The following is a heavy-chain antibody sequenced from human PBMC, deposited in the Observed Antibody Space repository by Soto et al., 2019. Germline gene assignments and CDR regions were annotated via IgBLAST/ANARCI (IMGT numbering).Heavy chain of an antibody. CDR1: GYTFTSYG. Sequence: QVQLVQSGAEVKKPGASVKVSCKASGYTFTSYGISWVRQDPGQGLEWMGWISAYNGNTNYAQKLQGRVTMTTDTSTSTAYMELRSLRSDVTAVYYCARDASPNYYYYYYMDVWGKGTTVTVSS. CDR2: ISAYNGNT. V-gene: IGHV1-18*01. CDR3: ARDASPNYYYYYYMDV. J-gene: IGHJ6*03.